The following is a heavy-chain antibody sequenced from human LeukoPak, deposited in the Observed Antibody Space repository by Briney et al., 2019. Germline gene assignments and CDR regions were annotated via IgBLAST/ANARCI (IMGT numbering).Heavy chain of an antibody. J-gene: IGHJ4*02. V-gene: IGHV3-73*01. D-gene: IGHD4-17*01. CDR1: GFTFSGSA. CDR2: IRSKANSYAT. Sequence: GGSLRLSCAASGFTFSGSAMHWVRQASGKGLEWVGRIRSKANSYATAYAASVKGRFTISRDDSKNTAYLQMNSLKTEDTAVYYCTRSSLRAPIDYWGQGTLVTVSS. CDR3: TRSSLRAPIDY.